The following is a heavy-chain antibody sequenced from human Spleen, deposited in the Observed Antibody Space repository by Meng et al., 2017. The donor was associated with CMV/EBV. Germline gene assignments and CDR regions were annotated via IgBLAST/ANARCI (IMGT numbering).Heavy chain of an antibody. Sequence: SVKVSCKASGGTFSSYTISWVRQAPGQGLEWMGRIIPILGIANYAQKFQGRVTITADKSTSTAYMELSSLRSEDTAVYYWARAEAARPDDYYYYYGMDVWGQGTTVTVSS. J-gene: IGHJ6*02. CDR3: ARAEAARPDDYYYYYGMDV. D-gene: IGHD6-6*01. CDR2: IIPILGIA. CDR1: GGTFSSYT. V-gene: IGHV1-69*02.